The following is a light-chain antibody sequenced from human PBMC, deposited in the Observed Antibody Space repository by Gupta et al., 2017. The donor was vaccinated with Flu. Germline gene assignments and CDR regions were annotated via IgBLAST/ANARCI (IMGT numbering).Light chain of an antibody. J-gene: IGKJ2*01. Sequence: SPAPLSVSPGERVILSCRASESVSGNLAWYQRKPGQPPRLLIYGASNRAAGVPARFSGSGSGTDFTLTISSLQSEDSAIYDCQHYRHWPLFGQGTRLEVK. CDR2: GAS. CDR3: QHYRHWPL. CDR1: ESVSGN. V-gene: IGKV3-15*01.